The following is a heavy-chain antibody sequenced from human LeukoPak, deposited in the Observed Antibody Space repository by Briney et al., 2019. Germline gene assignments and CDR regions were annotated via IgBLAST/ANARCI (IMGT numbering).Heavy chain of an antibody. Sequence: GSSVKVSCKASGGTFSSYAISWVRQAPGQGLEWMGGIIPIFGTANYAQKFQGRVTITADESTSTAYMELSSLRSEDTAVYYCARVFPRGGRPRYYYYMDVWGKGTTVTVSS. J-gene: IGHJ6*03. D-gene: IGHD3-3*01. CDR3: ARVFPRGGRPRYYYYMDV. CDR1: GGTFSSYA. V-gene: IGHV1-69*01. CDR2: IIPIFGTA.